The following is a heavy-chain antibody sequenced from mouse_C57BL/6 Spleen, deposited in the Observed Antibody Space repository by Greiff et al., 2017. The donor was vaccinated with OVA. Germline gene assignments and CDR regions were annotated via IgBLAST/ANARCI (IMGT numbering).Heavy chain of an antibody. CDR2: INPSSGYT. CDR1: GYTFTSYW. CDR3: ARRLFITTVVEGDYYAMDY. D-gene: IGHD1-1*01. V-gene: IGHV1-7*01. J-gene: IGHJ4*01. Sequence: VKLVESGAELAKPGASVKLSCKASGYTFTSYWMHWVKQRPGQGLEWIGYINPSSGYTKYNQKFKDKATLTADKSSSTAYMQLSSLTYEDSAVYYCARRLFITTVVEGDYYAMDYWGQGTSVTVSS.